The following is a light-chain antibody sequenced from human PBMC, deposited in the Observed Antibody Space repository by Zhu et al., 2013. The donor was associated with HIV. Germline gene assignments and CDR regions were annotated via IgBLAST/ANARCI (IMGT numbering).Light chain of an antibody. CDR1: QGTSSV. Sequence: IQLTQSPSFLSASVGDRVNITCRASQGTSSVVAWYQQNPGKAPKLLIYDASTLESGVPSRFSGSGSGTEFTLTISSLQPEDFATYFCLQHGHYPWTFGQRTKVEVK. J-gene: IGKJ1*01. CDR3: LQHGHYPWT. V-gene: IGKV1-9*01. CDR2: DAS.